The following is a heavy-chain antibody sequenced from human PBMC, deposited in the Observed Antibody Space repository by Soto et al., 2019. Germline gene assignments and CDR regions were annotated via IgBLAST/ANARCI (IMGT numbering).Heavy chain of an antibody. CDR1: GGSISSYY. V-gene: IGHV4-59*08. Sequence: SETLSLTCTVSGGSISSYYWSWIRQPPGKGLEWIGYTYYSGSTNYNPSLKSRVTISVDTSRDHFSLKLSSVTAADTAVYYCARHLGYDSSGYYRNWFDPWGQGTLVTVSS. CDR2: TYYSGST. J-gene: IGHJ5*02. D-gene: IGHD3-22*01. CDR3: ARHLGYDSSGYYRNWFDP.